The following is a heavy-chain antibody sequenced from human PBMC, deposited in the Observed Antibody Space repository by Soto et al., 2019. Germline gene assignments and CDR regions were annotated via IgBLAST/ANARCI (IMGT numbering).Heavy chain of an antibody. Sequence: EVQLLESGGGLVQPGGSLRLSCAASGFTFNNYAMTWVRQAPGKGLEWVSAISGGGDNKSYADSVKGRFTVSRDGSKNTRYLQMGSLRAEDTALYYCAKGRGGSGSLTPRVDFWGQGTLVTV. V-gene: IGHV3-23*01. CDR1: GFTFNNYA. CDR2: ISGGGDNK. D-gene: IGHD3-10*01. CDR3: AKGRGGSGSLTPRVDF. J-gene: IGHJ4*02.